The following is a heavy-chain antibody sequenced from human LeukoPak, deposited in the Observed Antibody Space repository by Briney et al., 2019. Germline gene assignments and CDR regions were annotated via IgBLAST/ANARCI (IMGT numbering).Heavy chain of an antibody. J-gene: IGHJ4*02. CDR1: GGSFSGYY. CDR2: INHSGSA. V-gene: IGHV4-34*01. Sequence: SETLSLTCAVYGGSFSGYYWSWIRQPPGKGLEWIGEINHSGSANYNPSLKSRVTISVDTSKNQFSLKLSSVTAADTAVYYCARGTHYGDDWGQGTLVTVSS. CDR3: ARGTHYGDD.